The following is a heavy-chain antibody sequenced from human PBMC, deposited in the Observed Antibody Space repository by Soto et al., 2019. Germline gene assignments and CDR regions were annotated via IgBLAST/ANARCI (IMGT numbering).Heavy chain of an antibody. D-gene: IGHD1-20*01. Sequence: PGGSLRLSCAASEFTFDNYYMTWFRQAPGKGPEWVANIKPDGSEQYYVDSVKGRFTISRDNANNSLYLQMNSLRAEDTAVYFCARGNWNYYYGFDVWGQGTTVTV. CDR2: IKPDGSEQ. CDR3: ARGNWNYYYGFDV. V-gene: IGHV3-7*01. J-gene: IGHJ6*02. CDR1: EFTFDNYY.